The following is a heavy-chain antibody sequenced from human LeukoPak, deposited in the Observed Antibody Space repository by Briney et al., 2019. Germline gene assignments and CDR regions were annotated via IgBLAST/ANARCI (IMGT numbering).Heavy chain of an antibody. CDR2: IKQDGSEK. J-gene: IGHJ6*02. V-gene: IGHV3-7*01. CDR3: ARSPVVYYYYGMDV. Sequence: GGSLRLSCAASGFTFSSYWMSWVRQAPGKGLERVANIKQDGSEKYYVDSVKGRFTISRDNAKNSLYLQMNSLRAEDTAVYYCARSPVVYYYYGMDVWGQGTTVTVSS. CDR1: GFTFSSYW.